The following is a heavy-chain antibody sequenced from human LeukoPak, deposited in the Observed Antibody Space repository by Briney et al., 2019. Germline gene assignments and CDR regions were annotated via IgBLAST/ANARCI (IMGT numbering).Heavy chain of an antibody. J-gene: IGHJ4*02. V-gene: IGHV3-64*01. D-gene: IGHD4-17*01. Sequence: QPGGSLRLSCAASGFSFSRFSMHWVRQAPGKGREYIASINPDGGNTDYANSVKGRFTISRDNSKNMLYLQMGSLRAEDMAVYYCARDSMTTVTTYTFGDYWGQGTLVTVSS. CDR3: ARDSMTTVTTYTFGDY. CDR1: GFSFSRFS. CDR2: INPDGGNT.